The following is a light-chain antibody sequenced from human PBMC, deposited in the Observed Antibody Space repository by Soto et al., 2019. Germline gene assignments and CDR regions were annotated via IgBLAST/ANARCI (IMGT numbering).Light chain of an antibody. CDR3: QSYDSSLSGGV. CDR1: SSNIGSNYD. J-gene: IGLJ1*01. CDR2: VNS. Sequence: QSVLTQPPSVSGAPGQRVTFSCTGSSSNIGSNYDVHWYQQLPGTAPKLLIYVNSNRPSGVPDRFSGSKSGTSASLAITGLQAEDEADYYCQSYDSSLSGGVFGTGTKGTVL. V-gene: IGLV1-40*01.